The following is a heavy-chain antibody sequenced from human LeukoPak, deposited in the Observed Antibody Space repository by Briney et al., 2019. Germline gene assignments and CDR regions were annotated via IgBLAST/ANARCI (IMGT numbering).Heavy chain of an antibody. CDR2: INSNSADT. J-gene: IGHJ4*02. CDR3: AREGPQWELGY. Sequence: ASVKVSCKTSGYSFIDYYIHWVRQAPGQGLEWMGWINSNSADTNYAQNFQGRVTMTRDTSISTAYMELSRLRSDDTAVYYCAREGPQWELGYWGQGTLVTVSS. CDR1: GYSFIDYY. V-gene: IGHV1-2*02. D-gene: IGHD1-26*01.